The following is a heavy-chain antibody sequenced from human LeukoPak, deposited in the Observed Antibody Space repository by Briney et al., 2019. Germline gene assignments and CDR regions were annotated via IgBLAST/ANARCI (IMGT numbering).Heavy chain of an antibody. D-gene: IGHD6-19*01. Sequence: PGGSLRLSCGASGFDFSNNGMHWVRQAPGKGLEWVAFIRYDAANQYYADSVKGRFTISRDNSKNTLYLQMDSLRSEDTAIYHCAKDIAVSDSYCDHWGQGPLVTVSS. CDR1: GFDFSNNG. J-gene: IGHJ4*02. CDR3: AKDIAVSDSYCDH. V-gene: IGHV3-30*02. CDR2: IRYDAANQ.